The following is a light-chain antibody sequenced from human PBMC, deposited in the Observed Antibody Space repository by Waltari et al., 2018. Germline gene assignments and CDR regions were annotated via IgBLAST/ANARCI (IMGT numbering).Light chain of an antibody. Sequence: ETVMTQTPATLSVSPGERATLFCRASQSVSSNLAWYQQKPGQAPRLLIYGASTRATGVPARFSGSGSGTEFTLTISSLQSEDFAVYYCQQYNSWPPLTFGGGTKVEIK. CDR1: QSVSSN. CDR3: QQYNSWPPLT. V-gene: IGKV3-15*01. J-gene: IGKJ4*01. CDR2: GAS.